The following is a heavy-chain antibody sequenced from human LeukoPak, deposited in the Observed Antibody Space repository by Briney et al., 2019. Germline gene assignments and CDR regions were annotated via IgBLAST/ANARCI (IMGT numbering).Heavy chain of an antibody. J-gene: IGHJ4*02. D-gene: IGHD4-17*01. CDR2: IYTSGST. V-gene: IGHV4-4*07. CDR3: ARESYGDYGLHYFDY. CDR1: GGSISSYY. Sequence: PSETPSHTCSVSGGSISSYYWSWIRQPAGKGLEWIGRIYTSGSTNYNPSLKSRVTMSVDTSKNQFSLKLSSVTAADTAVYYCARESYGDYGLHYFDYWGQGTLVTVSS.